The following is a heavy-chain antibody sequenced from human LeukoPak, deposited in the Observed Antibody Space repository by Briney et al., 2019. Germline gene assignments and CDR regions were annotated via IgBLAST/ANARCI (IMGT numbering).Heavy chain of an antibody. D-gene: IGHD3-22*01. CDR2: ISGSGGYT. J-gene: IGHJ4*02. CDR1: KFTFSTFS. Sequence: GGSLRLSCAASKFTFSTFSMSWVRQAPGKGLEWVSSISGSGGYTYYADSVKGRFTISRDNSMNTLYLQMNSLRAEDTAVYYCARTRGRGYYDYWGQGTLVTVSS. V-gene: IGHV3-23*01. CDR3: ARTRGRGYYDY.